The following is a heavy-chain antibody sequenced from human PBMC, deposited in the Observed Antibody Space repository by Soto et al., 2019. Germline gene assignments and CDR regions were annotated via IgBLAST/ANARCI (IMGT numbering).Heavy chain of an antibody. CDR1: GYTFTSYG. J-gene: IGHJ3*02. Sequence: EASVKVSCKASGYTFTSYGISWVRQAPGQGLEWMGWISAYNGNTNYAQKLQGRVTMTTDTSTSTAYMELRSLRSDDTAVYYCARISSLYDSSGYYYGDAFDIWGQGTMVTVS. CDR2: ISAYNGNT. D-gene: IGHD3-22*01. CDR3: ARISSLYDSSGYYYGDAFDI. V-gene: IGHV1-18*01.